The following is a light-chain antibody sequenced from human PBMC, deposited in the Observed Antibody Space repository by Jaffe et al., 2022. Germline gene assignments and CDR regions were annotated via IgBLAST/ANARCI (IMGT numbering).Light chain of an antibody. CDR3: AAWDGSLNSWL. V-gene: IGLV1-44*01. J-gene: IGLJ3*02. CDR2: NNN. CDR1: SSNIGTNA. Sequence: QSVLTQPPSASGTPGQRVTISCSGSSSNIGTNAVNWYQQLPGTAPKLLIYNNNQRPSGVPDRFSGSKSRTSASLAISGLQSEDESDYYCAAWDGSLNSWLFGGGTKLTVL.